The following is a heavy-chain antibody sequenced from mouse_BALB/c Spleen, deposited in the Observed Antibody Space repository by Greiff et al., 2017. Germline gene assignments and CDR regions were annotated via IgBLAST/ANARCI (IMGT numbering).Heavy chain of an antibody. D-gene: IGHD4-1*01. V-gene: IGHV5-12-2*01. CDR2: ISNGGGST. CDR1: GFTFSSYT. Sequence: EVKLVESGGGLVQPGGSLKLSCAASGFTFSSYTMSWVRQTPEKRLEWVAYISNGGGSTYYPDTVKGRFTISRDNAKNTLYLQMSSLKSEDTAMYYCARHGTGRRFAYWGQGTLVTVSA. J-gene: IGHJ3*01. CDR3: ARHGTGRRFAY.